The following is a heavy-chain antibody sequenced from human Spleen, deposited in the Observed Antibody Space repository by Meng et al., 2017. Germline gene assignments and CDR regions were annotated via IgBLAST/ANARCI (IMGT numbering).Heavy chain of an antibody. V-gene: IGHV6-1*01. D-gene: IGHD6-13*01. CDR1: GDSVSSNSAS. Sequence: SCAISGDSVSSNSASWNWIRQSPSRGLEWLGRTYYRSKWYNEYAVSVKSRITINPDTSKNHFSLQLNSVTPEDTAVYYCARDNYSSSWSGIDFWGQGTLVTVSS. J-gene: IGHJ4*02. CDR2: TYYRSKWYN. CDR3: ARDNYSSSWSGIDF.